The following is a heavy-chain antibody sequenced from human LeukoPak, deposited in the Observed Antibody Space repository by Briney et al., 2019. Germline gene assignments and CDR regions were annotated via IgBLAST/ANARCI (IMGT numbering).Heavy chain of an antibody. CDR1: GFTFSKVW. CDR2: ISSDRTTI. J-gene: IGHJ4*02. CDR3: TGQKGMDY. Sequence: PGGSLRLSCAASGFTFSKVWMSWVRQVPGKGLEWVSSISSDRTTIFYADSVKGRFTISRDNAQNSLYLQMNSLRDEDTAVYYCTGQKGMDYWGQGTLVIVSS. V-gene: IGHV3-48*02.